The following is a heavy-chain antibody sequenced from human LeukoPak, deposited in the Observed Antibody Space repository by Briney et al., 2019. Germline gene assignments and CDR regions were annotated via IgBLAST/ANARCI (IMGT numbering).Heavy chain of an antibody. CDR1: GGTFSSYA. D-gene: IGHD6-6*01. V-gene: IGHV1-69*05. Sequence: SVKVSCKASGGTFSSYAISWVRQAPGQGLEWMGGIIPIFGTANYAQKFQGRVTITTDESTSTAYMELSSLRSEDTAVYYCASPKKSSSGGGFDYWAREPWSPSPQ. CDR3: ASPKKSSSGGGFDY. CDR2: IIPIFGTA. J-gene: IGHJ4*02.